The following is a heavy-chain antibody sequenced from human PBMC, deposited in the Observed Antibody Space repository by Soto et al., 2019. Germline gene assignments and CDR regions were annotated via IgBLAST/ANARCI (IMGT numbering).Heavy chain of an antibody. CDR2: ISYGGST. CDR3: SRGILV. Sequence: QVQLQESGPGLVKPSQTLSLTCTVSGGSINSGGYCWSWIRQHPGKGLDWIGCISYGGSTSYNPPLKSRVTISVDTSKNQFSLKLTSVTAADTAVYYCSRGILVWGQGALITVSS. V-gene: IGHV4-31*03. D-gene: IGHD5-18*01. CDR1: GGSINSGGYC. J-gene: IGHJ4*02.